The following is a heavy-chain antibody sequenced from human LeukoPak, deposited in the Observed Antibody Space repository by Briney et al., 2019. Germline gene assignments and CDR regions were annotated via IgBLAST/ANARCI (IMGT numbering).Heavy chain of an antibody. J-gene: IGHJ4*02. CDR1: GGSIRSYY. Sequence: SETLSLTCSVSGGSIRSYYWSWIRQPPGKGLEWIGYIYHSGSTSYNPSLKSRVTISVDTSKNQFPLKLSSLTAADTAVYYCARKRSDYGDSDYFDSWGQGTLVSVSS. V-gene: IGHV4-59*01. CDR3: ARKRSDYGDSDYFDS. D-gene: IGHD4-17*01. CDR2: IYHSGST.